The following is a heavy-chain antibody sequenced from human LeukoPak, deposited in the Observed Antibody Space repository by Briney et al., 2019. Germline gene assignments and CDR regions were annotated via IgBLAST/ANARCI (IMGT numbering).Heavy chain of an antibody. Sequence: GGSLRLSCAASGFTFSSYGMHWVRQAPGKGLEWVAAISYDGSNKYYADSVKGRFTISRDNSKNTLYLQMNSLRDEDTAVYYCAKAPGVITYYFDYCGQGTLVTVSS. J-gene: IGHJ4*02. CDR1: GFTFSSYG. CDR2: ISYDGSNK. D-gene: IGHD3-10*01. V-gene: IGHV3-30*18. CDR3: AKAPGVITYYFDY.